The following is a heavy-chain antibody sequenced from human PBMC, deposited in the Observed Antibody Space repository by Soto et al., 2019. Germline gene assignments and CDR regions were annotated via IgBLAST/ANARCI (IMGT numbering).Heavy chain of an antibody. V-gene: IGHV5-51*01. J-gene: IGHJ3*02. D-gene: IGHD3-22*01. CDR2: IYPGDSDI. CDR1: GYIFTSYW. CDR3: ATAYVYDFENSNYYRDAFDI. Sequence: PGESLEICCTGSGYIFTSYWIGWVRQMPGKGLEWMGIIYPGDSDIRYSPSFEAHVTISADKSTSTAFLQCSSLQASETAMYYCATAYVYDFENSNYYRDAFDIWGQGTLVTV.